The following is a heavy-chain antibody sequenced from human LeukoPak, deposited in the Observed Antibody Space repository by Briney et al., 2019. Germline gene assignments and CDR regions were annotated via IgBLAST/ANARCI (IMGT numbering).Heavy chain of an antibody. D-gene: IGHD6-6*01. CDR3: ARGEQLGWYFDL. J-gene: IGHJ2*01. CDR2: IYHSGST. V-gene: IGHV4-30-2*01. CDR1: GGSISSGGYS. Sequence: PSETLSLTCAVSGGSISSGGYSWSWIRQPPGKGLEWIGYIYHSGSTYYNPSLKGRVTISVDRSKNQFSLKLSSVTAADTAVYYCARGEQLGWYFDLWGRGTLVTVSS.